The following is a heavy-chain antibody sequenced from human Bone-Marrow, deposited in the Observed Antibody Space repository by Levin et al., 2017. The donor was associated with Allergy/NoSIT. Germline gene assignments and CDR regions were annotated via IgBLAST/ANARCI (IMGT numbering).Heavy chain of an antibody. CDR2: INGGNGHT. CDR1: GYTFSSYA. V-gene: IGHV1-3*01. CDR3: ARALYDRSGYYSDYYLDS. J-gene: IGHJ4*02. Sequence: AASVKVSCKASGYTFSSYAIHWVRQGPGQRLEWMGWINGGNGHTTYTQKFQGRVTITRDTSASTAYMELSSLRSEDTAVYYCARALYDRSGYYSDYYLDSWGQGTLVTVSS. D-gene: IGHD3-22*01.